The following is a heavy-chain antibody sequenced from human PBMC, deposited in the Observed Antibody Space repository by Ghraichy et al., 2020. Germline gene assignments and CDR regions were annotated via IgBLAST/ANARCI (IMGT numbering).Heavy chain of an antibody. V-gene: IGHV3-7*01. Sequence: GESLNISCAASGFTFSTYWMNWVRQAPGKGLEWVAKIQPDGNEKYYVDSVRGRFTISRDNAKNSLFLQMNSLRPEDTADYYCARASSSSFDYWGQGTLVTVSS. D-gene: IGHD6-6*01. J-gene: IGHJ4*02. CDR3: ARASSSSFDY. CDR1: GFTFSTYW. CDR2: IQPDGNEK.